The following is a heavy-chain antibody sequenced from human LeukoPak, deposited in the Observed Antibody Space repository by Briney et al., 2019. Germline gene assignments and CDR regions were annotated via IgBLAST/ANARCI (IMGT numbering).Heavy chain of an antibody. J-gene: IGHJ4*02. D-gene: IGHD5/OR15-5a*01. Sequence: SETLSLTCTVSGGSISSSRYYWGWLRHPPGKGLEWIGSIYYSGTAYYNPSLKSRVTISVDTSKSQFSLKLSSVTAADTAVYYCARRVSLPVSPIDYWGQGTLVTVSS. V-gene: IGHV4-39*01. CDR1: GGSISSSRYY. CDR2: IYYSGTA. CDR3: ARRVSLPVSPIDY.